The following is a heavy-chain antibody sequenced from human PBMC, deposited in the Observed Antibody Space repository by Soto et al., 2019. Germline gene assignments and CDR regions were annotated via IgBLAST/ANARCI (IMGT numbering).Heavy chain of an antibody. CDR2: ISGSGGST. V-gene: IGHV3-23*01. CDR3: AKATLGYCTNGVCYGGGYYYGMDV. J-gene: IGHJ6*02. CDR1: GLTFSSYA. D-gene: IGHD2-8*01. Sequence: EVQMLESGGGLVQPGGYLRLSCAASGLTFSSYAMSWVRQAPGKGLEWVSAISGSGGSTYYADYVKARFTISRDNSKHTLYLQMNSLTAEDTSVYYCAKATLGYCTNGVCYGGGYYYGMDVCGQGPTVTVSS.